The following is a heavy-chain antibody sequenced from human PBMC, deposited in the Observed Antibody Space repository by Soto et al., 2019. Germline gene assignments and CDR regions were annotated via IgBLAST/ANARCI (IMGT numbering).Heavy chain of an antibody. CDR3: ASSGFFPNLPTYYYYGIDV. CDR1: GFTFSSHG. J-gene: IGHJ6*02. CDR2: IWYDGSNK. Sequence: PGGSLRLSCAAPGFTFSSHGMHWVRQAPGKGLEWVAVIWYDGSNKYYADSVKGRFTISRDNSKNTLYLQMNSLRAEDTAVYYCASSGFFPNLPTYYYYGIDVRAQRTTVTGSS. D-gene: IGHD3-3*01. V-gene: IGHV3-33*01.